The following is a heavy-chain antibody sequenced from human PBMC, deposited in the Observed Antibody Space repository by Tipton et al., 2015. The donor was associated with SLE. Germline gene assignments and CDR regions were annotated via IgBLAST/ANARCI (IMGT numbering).Heavy chain of an antibody. Sequence: QSGPEVKKPGSSVKVSCKASGDTFNSYTISWVRQAPGQSLEWMGRIIPVLNEADYAQHFQGRVTIATDESTSTAYMELSGLRSDDTAVYYCALGSMITFGGVINYWGQGTLVTVSS. V-gene: IGHV1-69*16. CDR1: GDTFNSYT. CDR2: IIPVLNEA. CDR3: ALGSMITFGGVINY. J-gene: IGHJ4*02. D-gene: IGHD3-16*01.